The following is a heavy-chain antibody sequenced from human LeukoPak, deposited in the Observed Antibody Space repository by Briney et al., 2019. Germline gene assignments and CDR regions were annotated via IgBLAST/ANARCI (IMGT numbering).Heavy chain of an antibody. CDR2: IYTSGST. CDR3: ARDPRYSSSSSGNWFDP. Sequence: SETLSLTCTVSGGSISSYYWSWIRQPAGKGLEWIGRIYTSGSTNHNPSLKSRVTMSVDTSKNQFSLKLSSVTAADTAVYYCARDPRYSSSSSGNWFDPWGQGTLVTVSS. D-gene: IGHD6-6*01. V-gene: IGHV4-4*07. CDR1: GGSISSYY. J-gene: IGHJ5*02.